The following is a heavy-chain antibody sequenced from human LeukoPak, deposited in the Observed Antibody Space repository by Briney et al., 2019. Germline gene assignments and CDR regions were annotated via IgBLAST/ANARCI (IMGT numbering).Heavy chain of an antibody. CDR2: ISGSDGIT. CDR1: GFMFSSYA. Sequence: GGSLRLSCAASGFMFSSYAMNWVRQAPGKGLEWVSGISGSDGITNYVDSVRGRFTIFRDNSKSTLYLQMNSLRIEDTAVHYCAKVPRKYGDNELPYGMDVWGQGTTVTVSS. V-gene: IGHV3-23*01. CDR3: AKVPRKYGDNELPYGMDV. J-gene: IGHJ6*02. D-gene: IGHD2-21*02.